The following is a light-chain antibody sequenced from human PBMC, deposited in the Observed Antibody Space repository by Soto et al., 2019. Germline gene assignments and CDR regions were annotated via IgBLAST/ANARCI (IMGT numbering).Light chain of an antibody. Sequence: QSALTQPHSVSGSPGQSVTISCTGTSSDVGGYNYVSWYQQHPGKAPKLMIYDVSKRPSGVPDRFSGSKSGNTASLTISGLQAEDEADYYCCSYAGSPYVVFGGGTKVTVL. CDR3: CSYAGSPYVV. CDR2: DVS. CDR1: SSDVGGYNY. V-gene: IGLV2-11*01. J-gene: IGLJ2*01.